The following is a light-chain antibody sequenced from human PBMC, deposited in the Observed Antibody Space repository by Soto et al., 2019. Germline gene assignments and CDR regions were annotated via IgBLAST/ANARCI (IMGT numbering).Light chain of an antibody. V-gene: IGLV1-47*01. CDR1: TSNVGINS. CDR2: RSN. J-gene: IGLJ2*01. CDR3: AAWDDSLRGQV. Sequence: QSVLTQPPSASGTPGQRVTISCSGSTSNVGINSVFWYQHLPGTAPKLLIYRSNQRASGVPDRFSGSKSGTSASLAISGLRSEDEADYYCAAWDDSLRGQVFGGGTKVTVL.